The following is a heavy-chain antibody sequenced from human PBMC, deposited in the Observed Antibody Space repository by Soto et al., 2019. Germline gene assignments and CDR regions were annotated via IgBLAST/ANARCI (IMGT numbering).Heavy chain of an antibody. D-gene: IGHD3-22*01. Sequence: GGSLRLSCAASGFTFSSYTMSWVRQAPGEGLEWVAAISASGGRTFLADSVKGRFTISRDNSKNKLYMQMNSLRAEDTAVYYCAKDEYYDSSGTHPSYWGQGT. V-gene: IGHV3-23*01. CDR2: ISASGGRT. CDR3: AKDEYYDSSGTHPSY. J-gene: IGHJ4*02. CDR1: GFTFSSYT.